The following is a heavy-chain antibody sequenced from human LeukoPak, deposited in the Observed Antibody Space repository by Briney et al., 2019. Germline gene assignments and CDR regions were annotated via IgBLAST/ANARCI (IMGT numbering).Heavy chain of an antibody. V-gene: IGHV3-33*06. CDR3: AKAILVEMATIPLDAFDI. CDR2: IWYDGSNK. D-gene: IGHD5-24*01. J-gene: IGHJ3*02. Sequence: GGSLRLSCAASGFTFSSYGMHWVRQAPGKGLEWVALIWYDGSNKYYGDSVKGRFTISRDNSKSTLYLQMNSLRAEDTAVYYCAKAILVEMATIPLDAFDIWGQGIMVTVST. CDR1: GFTFSSYG.